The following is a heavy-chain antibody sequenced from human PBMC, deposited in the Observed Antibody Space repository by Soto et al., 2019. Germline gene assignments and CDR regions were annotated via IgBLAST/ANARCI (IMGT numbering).Heavy chain of an antibody. J-gene: IGHJ4*02. D-gene: IGHD3-10*01. CDR2: IYYSGST. V-gene: IGHV4-39*01. CDR1: GGSISSSSYY. CDR3: ARHTMRYYGSGRAADYFDY. Sequence: QLQLQESGPGLVKPSETLSLTCTVSGGSISSSSYYWGWIRQPPGKGLEWIGSIYYSGSTYYNPFLKSRVTIPVDTSKNQFSLKLSSVTAADTAVYYCARHTMRYYGSGRAADYFDYWGQGTLVTVSS.